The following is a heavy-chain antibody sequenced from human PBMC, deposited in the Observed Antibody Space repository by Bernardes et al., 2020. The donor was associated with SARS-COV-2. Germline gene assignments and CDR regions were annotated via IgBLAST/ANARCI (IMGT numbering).Heavy chain of an antibody. D-gene: IGHD3-3*01. CDR2: IYYSGTT. CDR1: GFSFSICCYY. V-gene: IGHV4-31*03. J-gene: IGHJ5*02. CDR3: ARAPKQRITIFGVVGWFDP. Sequence: SETLSLTCTVSGFSFSICCYYCIWIRQHPGKGLECIGYIYYSGTTYYNPSLKLRFTISVDTSKNHFSLKLSSVTAADTAVYYCARAPKQRITIFGVVGWFDPWGKGTLVTVSS.